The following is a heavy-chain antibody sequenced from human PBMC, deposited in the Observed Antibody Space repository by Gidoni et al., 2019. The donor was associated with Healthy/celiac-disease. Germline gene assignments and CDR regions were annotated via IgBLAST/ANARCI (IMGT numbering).Heavy chain of an antibody. V-gene: IGHV3-30-3*01. D-gene: IGHD4-17*01. J-gene: IGHJ6*03. CDR1: GFTFSSYA. CDR3: ARPLRVTTFMDV. CDR2: ISYDGSNK. Sequence: QVQLVESGGGVVQPGRSLRLSCAASGFTFSSYAMHWVRQAPGKGLGWVAVISYDGSNKYYADSVKGRFTISRDNSKNTLYLQMNSLRAEDTAVYYCARPLRVTTFMDVWGKGTTVTVSS.